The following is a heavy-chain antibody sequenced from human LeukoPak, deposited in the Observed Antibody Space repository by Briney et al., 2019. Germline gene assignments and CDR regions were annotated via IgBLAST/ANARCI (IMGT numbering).Heavy chain of an antibody. CDR1: GFTFDNYA. Sequence: GGSLRLSCEASGFTFDNYAMHWVRQAPGKGLEWVSGISWSSGSLGYADSVKGRFTISRDNAKNSLYLQMNSLRAEDTAVYYCAKDSGYYYDSSGYLYDYWGQGTLVTVSS. CDR3: AKDSGYYYDSSGYLYDY. J-gene: IGHJ4*02. V-gene: IGHV3-9*01. CDR2: ISWSSGSL. D-gene: IGHD3-22*01.